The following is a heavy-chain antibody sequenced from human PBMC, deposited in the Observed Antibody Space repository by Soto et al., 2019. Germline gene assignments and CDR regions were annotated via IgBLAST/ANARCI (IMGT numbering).Heavy chain of an antibody. CDR3: AKDLRAVAANYYYYYMDV. J-gene: IGHJ6*03. CDR2: ISGSGGST. V-gene: IGHV3-23*01. D-gene: IGHD6-19*01. Sequence: GGSLRLSCAASGFTFSSYAMSWVRQAPGKGLEWVSAISGSGGSTYYADSVKGRFTISRDNSKNTLYLQMNSLRAEDTAVYYCAKDLRAVAANYYYYYMDVWGKGTTVTVSS. CDR1: GFTFSSYA.